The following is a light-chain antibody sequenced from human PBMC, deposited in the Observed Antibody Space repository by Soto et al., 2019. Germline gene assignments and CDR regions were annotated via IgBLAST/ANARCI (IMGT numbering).Light chain of an antibody. CDR3: KQYYTFPWT. Sequence: VIWMSQSPRLLSSSTGERGPFIVWMGKVIGSHLACYQQKPGKALELLNYAASTLKSGFPPRFSGSASGTEFTLTISCLQPEDFATYYCKQYYTFPWTFGQGTRWIS. J-gene: IGKJ1*01. CDR2: AAS. V-gene: IGKV1D-8*01. CDR1: KVIGSH.